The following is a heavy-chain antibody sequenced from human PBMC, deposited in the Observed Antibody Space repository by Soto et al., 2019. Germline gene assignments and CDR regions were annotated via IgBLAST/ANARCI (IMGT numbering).Heavy chain of an antibody. D-gene: IGHD2-2*01. J-gene: IGHJ6*02. CDR2: ISNSGST. V-gene: IGHV4-59*01. Sequence: SETLSLTCTVSGGSISSFHWSWIRQPPGKGLEWIGFISNSGSTNYNPSLKSRVTISLDTSKNQFSLKLSSVSAADTAVYYCAAFLCSSTSCYGYYGMDVWGQGTTVTVSS. CDR3: AAFLCSSTSCYGYYGMDV. CDR1: GGSISSFH.